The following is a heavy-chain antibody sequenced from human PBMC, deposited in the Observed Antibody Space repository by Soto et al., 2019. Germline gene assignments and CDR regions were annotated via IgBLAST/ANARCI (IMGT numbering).Heavy chain of an antibody. J-gene: IGHJ6*02. CDR3: ARVPTRHFYYYTDMDV. Sequence: VQLQQWGAGLLKPSATLSLTCAVSGGSFSTHYWSWLRQPPGRGLEWLGDINHGGSTNYNTPFTCRVTISVDTSKNQLSLKLTSVTAADTAVYYCARVPTRHFYYYTDMDVWGQGTTVTVSS. CDR2: INHGGST. D-gene: IGHD3-22*01. V-gene: IGHV4-34*01. CDR1: GGSFSTHY.